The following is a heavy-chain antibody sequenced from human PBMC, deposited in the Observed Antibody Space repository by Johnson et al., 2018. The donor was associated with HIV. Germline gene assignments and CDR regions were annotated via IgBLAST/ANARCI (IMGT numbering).Heavy chain of an antibody. CDR1: GFTFSSYA. CDR3: VRGGQWGATDAFDV. V-gene: IGHV3-23*04. D-gene: IGHD6-19*01. Sequence: VQLVESGGGLVQPGGSLRLSCAASGFTFSSYAMSWVRQAPGKGLEWVSAISGSGGSTDYADSVKGRFTISRDNAKNSLYLQMNSLRPEDTAVYYCVRGGQWGATDAFDVWGQGTMVTVSP. J-gene: IGHJ3*01. CDR2: ISGSGGST.